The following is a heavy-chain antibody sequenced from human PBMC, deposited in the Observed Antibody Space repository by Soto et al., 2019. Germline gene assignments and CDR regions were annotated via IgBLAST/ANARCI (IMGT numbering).Heavy chain of an antibody. CDR2: IYYSGST. CDR1: GGSISSYY. D-gene: IGHD3-10*01. CDR3: ARDYGSGSYRRAYNWFDP. Sequence: SETLSLTCTVSGGSISSYYWSWIRQPPGKGLEWIGYIYYSGSTNYNPSLKSRVTISVDTSKNQFSLKLSSVTAADTAVYYCARDYGSGSYRRAYNWFDPWGQGTLVTVSS. J-gene: IGHJ5*02. V-gene: IGHV4-59*01.